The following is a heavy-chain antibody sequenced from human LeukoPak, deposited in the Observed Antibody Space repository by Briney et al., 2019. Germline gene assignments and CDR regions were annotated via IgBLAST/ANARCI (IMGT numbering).Heavy chain of an antibody. CDR2: ISGSGGGT. CDR3: AKDLPYCSGGSCNSGAEYFQH. D-gene: IGHD2-15*01. V-gene: IGHV3-23*01. Sequence: GGSLRLSCAASGFTFSSYAMSWVRQAPGKGLEWVSAISGSGGGTYYADSVKGRFTISRDNSKNTLYLQMNSLRAEDTAVYYCAKDLPYCSGGSCNSGAEYFQHWGQGTLVTVSS. CDR1: GFTFSSYA. J-gene: IGHJ1*01.